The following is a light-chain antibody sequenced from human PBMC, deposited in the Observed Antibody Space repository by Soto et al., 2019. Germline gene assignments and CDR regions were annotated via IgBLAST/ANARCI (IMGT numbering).Light chain of an antibody. Sequence: EIVMTQSPATLSVSPGERATLSCRASQNIDNKLVWYQQKPGQVPRILIYDASTRATGIPARFSGSGSGTEFTLTISSLQSEDFAFYYCQQFHYWWTLGQGTKVDIK. V-gene: IGKV3-15*01. CDR1: QNIDNK. CDR2: DAS. CDR3: QQFHYWWT. J-gene: IGKJ1*01.